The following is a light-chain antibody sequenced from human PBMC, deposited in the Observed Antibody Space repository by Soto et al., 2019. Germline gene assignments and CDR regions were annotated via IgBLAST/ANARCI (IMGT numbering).Light chain of an antibody. CDR3: QLYTSFPLT. CDR1: TSISSW. CDR2: ETS. V-gene: IGKV1-5*01. Sequence: DVQMTQSLSTLSASVGDRVTITCLASTSISSWLAWYQQKPEKAPNLLIYETSNLESGVPSRFCGSGSRTEFPLTISGLQPDDFATYSCQLYTSFPLTFGGRTQVQI. J-gene: IGKJ4*01.